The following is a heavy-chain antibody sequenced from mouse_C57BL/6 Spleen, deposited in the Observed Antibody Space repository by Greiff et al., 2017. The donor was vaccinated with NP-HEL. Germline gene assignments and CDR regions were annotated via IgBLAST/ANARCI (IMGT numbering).Heavy chain of an antibody. CDR3: TREDYINPYAY. D-gene: IGHD2-5*01. Sequence: EVMLVESGEGLVKPGGSLKLSCAASGFTFSSYAMSWVRQTPEKRLEWVAYISSGGDYIYYADTVKGRFTISRDNARNTLYLQMSSLKSEDTSLYYCTREDYINPYAYRGKGALVTVSA. CDR1: GFTFSSYA. V-gene: IGHV5-9-1*02. J-gene: IGHJ3*01. CDR2: ISSGGDYI.